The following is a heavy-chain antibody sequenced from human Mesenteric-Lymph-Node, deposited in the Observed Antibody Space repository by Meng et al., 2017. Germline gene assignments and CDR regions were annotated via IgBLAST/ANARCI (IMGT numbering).Heavy chain of an antibody. CDR2: IYFSGST. CDR3: ARDRGNIGYDY. D-gene: IGHD2/OR15-2a*01. V-gene: IGHV4-34*11. Sequence: QVHPQPWAAGLLKPSETLSLTCAVYGGSFSGYYWSWIRQPPGKGLEWIGYIYFSGSTNYNPSLKSRVTISVDTSKNQFSLKLRSVTAADTAVYYCARDRGNIGYDYWGQGTLVTVFS. CDR1: GGSFSGYY. J-gene: IGHJ4*02.